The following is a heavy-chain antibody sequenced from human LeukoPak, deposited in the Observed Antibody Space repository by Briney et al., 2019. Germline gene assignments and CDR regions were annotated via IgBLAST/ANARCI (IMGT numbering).Heavy chain of an antibody. V-gene: IGHV3-53*01. J-gene: IGHJ6*02. Sequence: PGGSLRLSCAASGFTFSSYAMSWVRQAPGKGLEWVSVIYSGGFTYYADSVKGRFTISRDNSKNTLYLQMKSLRPEDTAVYYCAREYYGMDVWGQGTTVTVSS. CDR3: AREYYGMDV. CDR2: IYSGGFT. CDR1: GFTFSSYA.